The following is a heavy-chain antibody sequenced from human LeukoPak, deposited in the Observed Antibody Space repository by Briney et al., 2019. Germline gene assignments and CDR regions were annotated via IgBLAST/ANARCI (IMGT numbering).Heavy chain of an antibody. CDR3: AIINYYDSSGYPFDY. D-gene: IGHD3-22*01. V-gene: IGHV1-18*01. Sequence: ASVKVSCKASGGTFSSYAISWVRQAPGQGLEWMGWISAYNGNTNYAQKLQGRVTMTTDTSTSTAYMELRSLRSDDTAVYYCAIINYYDSSGYPFDYWGQGTLVTVSS. CDR2: ISAYNGNT. CDR1: GGTFSSYA. J-gene: IGHJ4*02.